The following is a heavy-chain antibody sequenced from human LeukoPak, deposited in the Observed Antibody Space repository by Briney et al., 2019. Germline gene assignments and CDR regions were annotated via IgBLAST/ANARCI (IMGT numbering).Heavy chain of an antibody. CDR2: INPNSGST. CDR3: ARAHVDYYDSSGSYYYYMDV. V-gene: IGHV1-2*02. CDR1: GYTFTGYY. J-gene: IGHJ6*03. Sequence: VSVKVSCKASGYTFTGYYMHWVRQAPGQGLEWMGWINPNSGSTNYAQKFQGRVTMTRDTSISTAYMELSRLRSDDTAVYYCARAHVDYYDSSGSYYYYMDVWGKGTTVTVSS. D-gene: IGHD3-22*01.